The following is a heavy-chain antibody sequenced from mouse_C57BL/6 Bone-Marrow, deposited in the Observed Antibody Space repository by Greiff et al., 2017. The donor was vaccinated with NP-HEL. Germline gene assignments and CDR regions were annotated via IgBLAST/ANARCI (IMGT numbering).Heavy chain of an antibody. CDR2: IYPGSGNT. CDR3: ARSRYYGSSWYFDV. V-gene: IGHV1-76*01. Sequence: QVQLQQSGAELVRPGASVKLSCKASGYTFTDYYINWVKQRPGQGLEWIARIYPGSGNTYYNEKFKGKATLTAEKSSSTAYMQLSSLTSEDSAVYFCARSRYYGSSWYFDVWGTGTTVTVSS. D-gene: IGHD1-1*01. CDR1: GYTFTDYY. J-gene: IGHJ1*03.